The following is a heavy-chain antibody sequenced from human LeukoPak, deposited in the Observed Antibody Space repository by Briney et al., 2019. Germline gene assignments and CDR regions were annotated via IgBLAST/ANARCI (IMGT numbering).Heavy chain of an antibody. CDR3: ARKLDCSGGSCYSNDY. CDR2: INHSGST. V-gene: IGHV4-34*01. D-gene: IGHD2-15*01. CDR1: GGSISSYY. J-gene: IGHJ4*02. Sequence: SETLSLTCTVSGGSISSYYWSWIRQPPGKGLEWIGEINHSGSTNYNPSLKSRVTISVDTSKNQFSLKLSSVTAADTAVYYCARKLDCSGGSCYSNDYWGQGTLVTVSS.